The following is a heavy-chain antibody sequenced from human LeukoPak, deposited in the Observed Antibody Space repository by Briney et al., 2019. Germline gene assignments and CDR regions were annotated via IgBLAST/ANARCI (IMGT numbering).Heavy chain of an antibody. CDR1: GGTFSSYA. V-gene: IGHV1-69*13. CDR2: IIPIFGTS. CDR3: ARAQETYSSGWYGYAFDI. D-gene: IGHD6-19*01. J-gene: IGHJ3*02. Sequence: GASVKVSTKASGGTFSSYAFSSVRQAPGQGREWMGGIIPIFGTSTYAQTFQGRVTTTADESTSTAYMALSSLRSEDAALYYCARAQETYSSGWYGYAFDIWGQGTVVTVSS.